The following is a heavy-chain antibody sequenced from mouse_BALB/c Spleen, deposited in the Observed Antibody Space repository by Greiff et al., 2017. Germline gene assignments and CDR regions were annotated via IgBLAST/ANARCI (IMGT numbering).Heavy chain of an antibody. J-gene: IGHJ4*01. D-gene: IGHD1-1*01. Sequence: EVQLVESGGGLVKPGGSLKLSCAASGFTFSSYAMSWVRQTPEKRLEWVATISSGGSYTYYPDSVKGRFTISRDNAKNTLYLQMSSLRSEDTAMYYCARETTVDYYAMDYWGQGTSVTVSS. CDR3: ARETTVDYYAMDY. CDR1: GFTFSSYA. CDR2: ISSGGSYT. V-gene: IGHV5-9-3*01.